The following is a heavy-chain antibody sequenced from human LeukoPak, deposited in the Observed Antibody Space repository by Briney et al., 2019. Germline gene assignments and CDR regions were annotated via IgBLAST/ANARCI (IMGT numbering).Heavy chain of an antibody. Sequence: GASVRVSCKGSGYTFTSYYMHWVRQAPGQGLEWMGIINPSGGTTSYAQKFQGRVTMTRDMSTSTVYMDLSSLRSEDTAVYYCARVAPVGGYNYDYWGQGTLVTVSS. CDR2: INPSGGTT. J-gene: IGHJ4*02. CDR3: ARVAPVGGYNYDY. D-gene: IGHD5-24*01. CDR1: GYTFTSYY. V-gene: IGHV1-46*01.